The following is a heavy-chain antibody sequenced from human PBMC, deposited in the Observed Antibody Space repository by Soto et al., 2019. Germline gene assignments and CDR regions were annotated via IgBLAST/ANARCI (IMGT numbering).Heavy chain of an antibody. J-gene: IGHJ3*02. CDR1: GLTFSGDW. CDR3: ARATIFSAFDM. Sequence: PGGSLRLSCAASGLTFSGDWMRWVRQAPGRGLEWVANIKQDGSEKNYVESVKARFTISRDNAKNSVYLQMNSLRAEDTAVYYCARATIFSAFDMWGQGTMVTVSS. D-gene: IGHD3-3*01. V-gene: IGHV3-7*03. CDR2: IKQDGSEK.